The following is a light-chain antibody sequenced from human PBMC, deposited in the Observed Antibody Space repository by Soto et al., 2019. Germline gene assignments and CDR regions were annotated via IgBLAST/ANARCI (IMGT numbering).Light chain of an antibody. V-gene: IGLV2-14*01. CDR1: GSDVGAYNY. CDR2: DVS. CDR3: YSYTSSSTYV. J-gene: IGLJ1*01. Sequence: QSVLTQPASGSGFPGQSITISCSGTGSDVGAYNYVSWYQQHPAKAPKLMIYDVSNRPSGVSDRFSGSKSGNTASLTISGLQAEDEADYYCYSYTSSSTYVFGSGTKVTVL.